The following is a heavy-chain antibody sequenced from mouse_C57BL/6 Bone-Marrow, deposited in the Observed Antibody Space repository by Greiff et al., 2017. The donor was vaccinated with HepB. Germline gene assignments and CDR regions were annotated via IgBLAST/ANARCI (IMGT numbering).Heavy chain of an antibody. CDR3: TRGDLSSFAY. CDR1: GYTFTDYE. CDR2: IDPETGGT. J-gene: IGHJ3*01. Sequence: VKLVESGAELVRPGASVTLSCKASGYTFTDYEMHWVKQTPVHGLEWIGAIDPETGGTAYNQKFKGKAILTADKSSSTAYMELRSLTSEDSAVYYCTRGDLSSFAYWGQGTLVTVSA. V-gene: IGHV1-15*01. D-gene: IGHD1-1*01.